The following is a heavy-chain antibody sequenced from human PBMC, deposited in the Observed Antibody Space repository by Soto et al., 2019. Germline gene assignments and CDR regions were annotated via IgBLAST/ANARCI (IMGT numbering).Heavy chain of an antibody. CDR1: GFTFSSYG. V-gene: IGHV3-33*01. Sequence: QVQLVESGGGVVQPGRSLRLSCAASGFTFSSYGMHWVRQAPGKGLEWVAVIWYDGSNKYYADSVKGRFTISRDNSKNTLYLQMNSLRAEDTAVYYCASAMGAEPLYYYYYGTDVWGQGTTVTVSS. D-gene: IGHD1-26*01. CDR2: IWYDGSNK. CDR3: ASAMGAEPLYYYYYGTDV. J-gene: IGHJ6*02.